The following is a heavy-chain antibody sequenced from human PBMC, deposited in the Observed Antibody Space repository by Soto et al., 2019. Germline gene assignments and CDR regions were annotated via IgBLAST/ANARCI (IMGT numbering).Heavy chain of an antibody. CDR3: ARDSSSGYPYYYGMDV. CDR1: GFTFSSYG. Sequence: QVQLVESGGGVGQPGRSLRLSCAASGFTFSSYGMHWVRQAPGKGLEWVAVIWYDGSNKYYADSVKGRFTISRDNSKNTLYLQMNSLRAEDTAVYYCARDSSSGYPYYYGMDVWGQGTTVTVSS. J-gene: IGHJ6*02. D-gene: IGHD3-22*01. CDR2: IWYDGSNK. V-gene: IGHV3-33*01.